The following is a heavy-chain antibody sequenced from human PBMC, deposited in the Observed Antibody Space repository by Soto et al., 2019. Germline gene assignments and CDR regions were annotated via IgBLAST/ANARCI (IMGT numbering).Heavy chain of an antibody. CDR3: ARDFPPALTPGDDFDY. V-gene: IGHV3-74*01. Sequence: EVQLVESGGGLVQPGGSLRLSCEASGFTFSNYWMHWVRQVPGKGLVWVSRINADGTYRSYSDFAKGRFTISRDNAKNTVYLQMESLSAEDTAVYYCARDFPPALTPGDDFDYWGQGTLVTVSS. J-gene: IGHJ4*02. D-gene: IGHD3-10*01. CDR2: INADGTYR. CDR1: GFTFSNYW.